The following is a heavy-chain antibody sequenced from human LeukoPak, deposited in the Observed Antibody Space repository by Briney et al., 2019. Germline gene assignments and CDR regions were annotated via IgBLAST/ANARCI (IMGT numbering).Heavy chain of an antibody. J-gene: IGHJ4*02. CDR2: ISGGGGST. D-gene: IGHD1-26*01. V-gene: IGHV3-23*01. Sequence: GSLRLSCAASGFTFTSYSMNWVRQAPGKGLEWVSTISGGGGSTYYADSVKGRSTISRDNSKNTLYLQVNSLRAEDTAVYYCAKGGKWDVTPFDYWGQGTLVTVSS. CDR3: AKGGKWDVTPFDY. CDR1: GFTFTSYS.